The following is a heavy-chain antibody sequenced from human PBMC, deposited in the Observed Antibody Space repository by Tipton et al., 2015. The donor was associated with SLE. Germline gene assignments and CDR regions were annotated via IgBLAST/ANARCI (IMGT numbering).Heavy chain of an antibody. CDR1: GASIYSGSYF. J-gene: IGHJ4*02. CDR3: ARSQGAFGY. CDR2: IHSTGST. Sequence: TLSLTCTVSGASIYSGSYFWSWIRQPAGKGLEWIGRIHSTGSTNYNSSLESRVSMSIDTSKNLFSLKLTSVTAADTAVYYCARSQGAFGYWGQGTLVTVSS. V-gene: IGHV4-61*02. D-gene: IGHD1-26*01.